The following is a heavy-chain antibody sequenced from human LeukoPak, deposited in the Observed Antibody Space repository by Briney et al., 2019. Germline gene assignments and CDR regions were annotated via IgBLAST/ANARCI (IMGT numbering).Heavy chain of an antibody. CDR1: GFTFDDYG. J-gene: IGHJ4*02. V-gene: IGHV3-20*04. CDR3: ARVSDISVAAYFDY. D-gene: IGHD6-19*01. CDR2: INWNGGST. Sequence: GGSLRLSCAASGFTFDDYGLSWVRQAPGKGLEWVSTINWNGGSTGYADSVRGRFAISRDNAKNSLYLQMNSLRAEDTALYYCARVSDISVAAYFDYWGQGTLVTVSS.